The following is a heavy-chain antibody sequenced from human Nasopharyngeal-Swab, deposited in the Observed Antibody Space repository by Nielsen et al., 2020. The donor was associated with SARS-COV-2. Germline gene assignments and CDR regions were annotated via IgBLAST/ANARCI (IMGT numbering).Heavy chain of an antibody. J-gene: IGHJ4*02. CDR3: ARDDVYCSSTSCYRAPLNY. CDR2: IYYSRST. Sequence: RQAPGKGLEWIGYIYYSRSTYYNPSLKSRVTISVDTSKNQFSLKLSSVTAADTAVDYCARDDVYCSSTSCYRAPLNYWGQGTLVTVSS. D-gene: IGHD2-2*01. V-gene: IGHV4-30-4*01.